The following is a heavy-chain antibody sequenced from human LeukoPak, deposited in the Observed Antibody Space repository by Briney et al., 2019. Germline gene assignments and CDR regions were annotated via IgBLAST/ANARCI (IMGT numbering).Heavy chain of an antibody. CDR3: ARALGLAVAGHFDY. CDR2: IIPIFGTA. D-gene: IGHD6-19*01. V-gene: IGHV1-69*15. J-gene: IGHJ4*02. CDR1: GGTFSSYA. Sequence: SVKVSCKASGGTFSSYAISWVRQAPGQGLEWMGRIIPIFGTANYAQKFQGRVTITSDESTSTAYMELSSLRSEDTAVYYCARALGLAVAGHFDYWGQGTLVTVSS.